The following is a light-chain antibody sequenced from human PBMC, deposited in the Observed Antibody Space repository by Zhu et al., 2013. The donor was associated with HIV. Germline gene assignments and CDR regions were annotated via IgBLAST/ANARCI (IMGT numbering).Light chain of an antibody. CDR2: QDR. V-gene: IGLV3-1*01. CDR3: QTWDSSTASAV. Sequence: SYELTQPASMSVSPGQIASITCSGDDLDNKYVSWYQQETGQSPVLVIYQDRKRPSGIPARFSGSNSGNIATLTISGAQALDEADYFCQTWDSSTASAVFGGGTKLTVL. J-gene: IGLJ2*01. CDR1: DLDNKY.